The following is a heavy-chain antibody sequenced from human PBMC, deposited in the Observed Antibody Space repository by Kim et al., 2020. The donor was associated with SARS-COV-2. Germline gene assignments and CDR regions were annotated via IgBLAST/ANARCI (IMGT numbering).Heavy chain of an antibody. Sequence: ASVKVSCKASGYVFSSYGLSWIRQAPGQGLEWLGWISTYNVDTNYTQKMQGRLTMTTDRSTNTAYMQLRGLRSDDTAVYYCARAGLRFWERLYSAGFWGQGTRVIVSS. CDR2: ISTYNVDT. CDR3: ARAGLRFWERLYSAGF. D-gene: IGHD3-3*01. CDR1: GYVFSSYG. V-gene: IGHV1-18*04. J-gene: IGHJ4*02.